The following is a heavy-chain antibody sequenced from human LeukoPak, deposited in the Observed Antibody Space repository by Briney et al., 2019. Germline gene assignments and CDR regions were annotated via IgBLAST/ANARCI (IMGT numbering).Heavy chain of an antibody. Sequence: GGSLRLSCAAPGFTFSRYAMSWVRQAPGEGLEWVSAFSGSGDSTYYADSVRGRFTISRDNSKNTLYLQMNSLRAEDTAVYYCAKGGPYSSSWYDFDYWGQGTLVTVSS. V-gene: IGHV3-23*01. D-gene: IGHD6-13*01. CDR3: AKGGPYSSSWYDFDY. CDR2: FSGSGDST. J-gene: IGHJ4*02. CDR1: GFTFSRYA.